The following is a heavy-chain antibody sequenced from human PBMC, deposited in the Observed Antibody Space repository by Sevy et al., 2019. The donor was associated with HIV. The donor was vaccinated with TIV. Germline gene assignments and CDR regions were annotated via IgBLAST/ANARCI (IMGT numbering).Heavy chain of an antibody. J-gene: IGHJ5*02. CDR1: GYTFTGYY. Sequence: ASVKVSCKASGYTFTGYYMHWVRQAPGQGLEWMGWINPNSGGTNYAQKFQGRVTMTRDTSISTAYMELSKLRSDDTAVYYCARDGIAAAGTELDWFDPWGQGTLVTVSS. V-gene: IGHV1-2*02. CDR3: ARDGIAAAGTELDWFDP. CDR2: INPNSGGT. D-gene: IGHD6-13*01.